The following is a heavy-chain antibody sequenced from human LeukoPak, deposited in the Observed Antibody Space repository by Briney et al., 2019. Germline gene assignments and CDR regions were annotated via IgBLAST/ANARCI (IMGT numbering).Heavy chain of an antibody. Sequence: EASVKVSCKASGYNFTRYGISWVRQATGHGLEWMGWISAYNGNTNYAQKLQGRVTMTTDTSTSTAYMELRSLRSDDTVVFFRERTGYDILTGYFYWGQGTLVTVSS. CDR2: ISAYNGNT. CDR3: ERTGYDILTGYFY. CDR1: GYNFTRYG. J-gene: IGHJ4*02. V-gene: IGHV1-18*01. D-gene: IGHD3-9*01.